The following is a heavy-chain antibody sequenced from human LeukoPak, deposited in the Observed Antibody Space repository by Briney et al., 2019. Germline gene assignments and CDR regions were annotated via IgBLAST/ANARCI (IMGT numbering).Heavy chain of an antibody. V-gene: IGHV4-39*01. CDR3: ARLSYGSGSHYNFYFDF. CDR2: IYYSGNS. Sequence: NPSETLSLTCTVSGGSISSGSHYWGRLRQPPGKELEWIGNIYYSGNSYYNPSLKRRVTISVDASKNQFSLNLSSVTAADTAVYYCARLSYGSGSHYNFYFDFWGHGTLVTVSA. CDR1: GGSISSGSHY. D-gene: IGHD3-10*01. J-gene: IGHJ4*01.